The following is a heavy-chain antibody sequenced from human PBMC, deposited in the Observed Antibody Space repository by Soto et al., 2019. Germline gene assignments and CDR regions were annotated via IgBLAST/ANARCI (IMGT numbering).Heavy chain of an antibody. Sequence: GASVKVSCKASGGTFSSYTISWVRQAPGQGLEWMGRIIPILGIANYAQKFQGRVTITADKSTSTAYMELSSLRSEDTAVYYCATPSPSSYSSSWYWFDPWGQGTLVTVSS. CDR1: GGTFSSYT. J-gene: IGHJ5*02. V-gene: IGHV1-69*02. D-gene: IGHD6-13*01. CDR2: IIPILGIA. CDR3: ATPSPSSYSSSWYWFDP.